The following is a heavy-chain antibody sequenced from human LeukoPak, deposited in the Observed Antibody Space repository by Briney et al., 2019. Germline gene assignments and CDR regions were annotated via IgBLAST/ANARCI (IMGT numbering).Heavy chain of an antibody. CDR3: ATRPKNYYDSSGNDAFDI. D-gene: IGHD3-22*01. Sequence: ASVKVSCKVSGYTLTELSMHWVRQAPGKGLEWMGGFDPEDGETIYAQKFQGRVTMTEDTSTVTAYMELSSLRSEDTAVYYCATRPKNYYDSSGNDAFDIWGQGTMVTVSS. CDR1: GYTLTELS. V-gene: IGHV1-24*01. CDR2: FDPEDGET. J-gene: IGHJ3*02.